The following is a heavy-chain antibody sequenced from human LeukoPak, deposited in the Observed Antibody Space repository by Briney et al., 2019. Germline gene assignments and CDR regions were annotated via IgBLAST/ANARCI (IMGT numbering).Heavy chain of an antibody. CDR2: INPSGDST. V-gene: IGHV1-46*01. D-gene: IGHD6-13*01. J-gene: IGHJ5*02. CDR3: ASRGIAAHRGGFDP. CDR1: GYSYTIFY. Sequence: ASVNVSCKSSGYSYTIFYRHCVRQAPGQGLEWMGLINPSGDSTNYAQKFQGRVTVTRDTSTSTVYIELSSLRSEDTAVYYWASRGIAAHRGGFDPWGQGTLVTVSS.